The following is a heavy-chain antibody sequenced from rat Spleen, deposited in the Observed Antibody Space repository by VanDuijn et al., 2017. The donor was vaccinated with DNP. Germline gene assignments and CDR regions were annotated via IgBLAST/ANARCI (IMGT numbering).Heavy chain of an antibody. CDR2: IKTGGGST. V-gene: IGHV5S13*01. D-gene: IGHD1-12*02. CDR1: GFTFSNYG. J-gene: IGHJ4*01. Sequence: EVQLVESGGGLVQPGRSLKLSCVASGFTFSNYGMAWVRQAPTKGLEWVASIKTGGGSTYYPDSVKGRFTISRDDAKNTLSLQMNSLRSEDSATYYCAREGDYYDGSFVDALDAWGQGTSVTVSS. CDR3: AREGDYYDGSFVDALDA.